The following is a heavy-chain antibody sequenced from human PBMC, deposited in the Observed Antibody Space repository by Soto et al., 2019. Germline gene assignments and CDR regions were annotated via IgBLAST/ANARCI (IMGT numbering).Heavy chain of an antibody. CDR1: GFTFSTYA. CDR3: AKDYNNYVPYFDP. J-gene: IGHJ5*02. CDR2: ISASGGST. D-gene: IGHD4-4*01. V-gene: IGHV3-23*01. Sequence: PGGSLRLSCAASGFTFSTYAMNWVRQAPGQGLEWVSTISASGGSTYYADSAKGRFTISRDNSKNTLYLQMNSLRAEDTAVYYCAKDYNNYVPYFDPWGQGTMVTVYS.